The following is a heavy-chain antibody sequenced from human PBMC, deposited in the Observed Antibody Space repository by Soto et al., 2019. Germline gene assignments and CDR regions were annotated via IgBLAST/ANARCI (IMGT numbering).Heavy chain of an antibody. Sequence: GGSLRLSCAASGFTFSSYGMHWVRQAPGKGLEWVAVIWYDGSNKYYADSVKGRFTISRDNSKNTLYLQMNSLRAEDTAVYYCARPSYDFWSGRPDAFDIWGQGTMVTVSS. V-gene: IGHV3-33*01. CDR1: GFTFSSYG. D-gene: IGHD3-3*01. CDR3: ARPSYDFWSGRPDAFDI. CDR2: IWYDGSNK. J-gene: IGHJ3*02.